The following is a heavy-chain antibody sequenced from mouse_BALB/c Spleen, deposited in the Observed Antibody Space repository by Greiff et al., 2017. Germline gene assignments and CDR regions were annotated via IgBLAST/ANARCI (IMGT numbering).Heavy chain of an antibody. CDR3: ANIYYDYSWFAY. J-gene: IGHJ3*01. CDR1: GYSITSGYY. Sequence: ESGPGLVKPSQSLSLTCSVTGYSITSGYYWNWIRQFPGNKLEWMGYISYDGSNNYNPSLKNRISITRDTSKNQFFLKLNSVTTEDTATYYCANIYYDYSWFAYWGQGTLVTVSA. D-gene: IGHD2-4*01. CDR2: ISYDGSN. V-gene: IGHV3-6*02.